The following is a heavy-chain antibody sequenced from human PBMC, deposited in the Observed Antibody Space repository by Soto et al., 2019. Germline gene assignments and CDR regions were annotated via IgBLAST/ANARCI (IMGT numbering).Heavy chain of an antibody. D-gene: IGHD3-22*01. Sequence: ASVKVSCKASGYTFTSYGISWVRQAPGQGLEWMGGIIPIFGTANYAQKFQGRVTITADESTSTAYMELSSLRSEDTAVYYCARVTRRFGHYDSSGYYSSGYYYYYGMDVWGQGTTVTVS. V-gene: IGHV1-69*13. J-gene: IGHJ6*02. CDR1: GYTFTSYG. CDR3: ARVTRRFGHYDSSGYYSSGYYYYYGMDV. CDR2: IIPIFGTA.